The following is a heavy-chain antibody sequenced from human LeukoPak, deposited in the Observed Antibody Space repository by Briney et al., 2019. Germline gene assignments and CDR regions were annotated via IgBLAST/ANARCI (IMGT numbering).Heavy chain of an antibody. CDR2: INPNSGGT. CDR3: ARDGVGGVYSDYGYFDL. J-gene: IGHJ2*01. V-gene: IGHV1-2*02. CDR1: GYTFTGYY. Sequence: GASVKVSCKASGYTFTGYYMHWVRQAPGQGLEWMGWINPNSGGTNYAQKFQGRVTMTRDTSISTAYMELSRLRSDDTAVYYCARDGVGGVYSDYGYFDLWGRGTLVTVSS. D-gene: IGHD4/OR15-4a*01.